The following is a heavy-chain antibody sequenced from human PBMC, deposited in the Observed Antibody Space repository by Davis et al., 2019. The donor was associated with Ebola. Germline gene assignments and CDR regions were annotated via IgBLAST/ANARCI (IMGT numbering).Heavy chain of an antibody. D-gene: IGHD1-14*01. V-gene: IGHV1-8*02. J-gene: IGHJ6*02. Sequence: ASEKVSCKASGYAFTSYDINWVRQATGHGLEWMGWMNPNSGNTGYVEKFQGRVTMTRNTSTSTAYMELSSLRSEDTAVYYCVRSGVRGYYNGMDVWGQGTTVSVSS. CDR1: GYAFTSYD. CDR2: MNPNSGNT. CDR3: VRSGVRGYYNGMDV.